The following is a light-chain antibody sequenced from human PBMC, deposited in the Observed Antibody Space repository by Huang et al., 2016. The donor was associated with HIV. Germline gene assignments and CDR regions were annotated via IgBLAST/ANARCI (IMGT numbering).Light chain of an antibody. V-gene: IGKV4-1*01. J-gene: IGKJ4*01. CDR1: QSLLYSSNNNNY. Sequence: IVVTQSPDSLAVSLGERAAINCESSQSLLYSSNNNNYVAWYQQKPGQSPALLIYWASPRAPGVPDRFNGSGSGTDFTLTINSLQTEDVALYYCQQYFSTPLTFGGGTKVDIK. CDR2: WAS. CDR3: QQYFSTPLT.